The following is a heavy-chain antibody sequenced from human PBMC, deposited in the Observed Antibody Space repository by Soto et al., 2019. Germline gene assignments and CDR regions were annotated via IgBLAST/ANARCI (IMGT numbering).Heavy chain of an antibody. CDR1: GFTFSIYA. D-gene: IGHD4-17*01. J-gene: IGHJ6*02. V-gene: IGHV3-30-3*01. Sequence: GGSLRLSCAASGFTFSIYALHWVRQAPGKGLEWVAVISFDGTKKYYSDSVKGRFTISRDNLKNTLYLQMNNLRVEDAALYFCAREDDYGYRYINYGLDVWGQGTTVTVSS. CDR2: ISFDGTKK. CDR3: AREDDYGYRYINYGLDV.